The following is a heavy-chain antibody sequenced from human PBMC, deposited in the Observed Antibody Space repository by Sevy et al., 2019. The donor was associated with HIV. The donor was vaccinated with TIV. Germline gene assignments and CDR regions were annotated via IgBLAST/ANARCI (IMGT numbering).Heavy chain of an antibody. D-gene: IGHD3-22*01. J-gene: IGHJ6*02. CDR2: IYSGANT. CDR1: GFNVSSNY. V-gene: IGHV3-53*01. CDR3: ARDTITYYYDSSGYYTSVYGMDL. Sequence: RGSLRLSCAASGFNVSSNYMNWIRQAPGKGLEWVSVIYSGANTYYADSVKGRFTISRDTSKNTLYLQMNSLRAEDTAVYYCARDTITYYYDSSGYYTSVYGMDLWGQGTTVTVSS.